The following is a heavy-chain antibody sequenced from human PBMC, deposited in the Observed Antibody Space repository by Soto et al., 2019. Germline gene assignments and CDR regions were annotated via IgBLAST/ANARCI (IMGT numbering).Heavy chain of an antibody. D-gene: IGHD3-10*01. CDR1: GGTFGSFA. CDR2: IIPIFGTS. J-gene: IGHJ6*02. V-gene: IGHV1-69*01. Sequence: QVQLVQSGSEVKQPGSSVKVSCKDSGGTFGSFAISWVRQAPGQGLEWMGGIIPIFGTSVYTQRFKGRITITAAESTGTAYMEHSGMRAEDTAVYYWGRRIAVPMDYSYGMDVWGQGTTVTVSS. CDR3: GRRIAVPMDYSYGMDV.